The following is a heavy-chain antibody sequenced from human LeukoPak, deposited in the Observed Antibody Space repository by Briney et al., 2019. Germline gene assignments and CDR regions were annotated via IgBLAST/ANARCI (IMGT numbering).Heavy chain of an antibody. V-gene: IGHV1-18*01. Sequence: GASVKVSCKASGYTFTGFGINWVRQAPGQGLEWMGWISGYNDNTHYAKKFQGRVTLTTDTPTSTAYMELRSLRSDDTAVYYCARGSRYYGSGALGYFDLWGRGTLVTVSS. CDR2: ISGYNDNT. CDR3: ARGSRYYGSGALGYFDL. D-gene: IGHD3-10*01. CDR1: GYTFTGFG. J-gene: IGHJ2*01.